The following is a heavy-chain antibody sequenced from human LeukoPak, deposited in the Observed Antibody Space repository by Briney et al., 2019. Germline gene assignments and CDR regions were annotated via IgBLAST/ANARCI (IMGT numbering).Heavy chain of an antibody. CDR1: GGSISSYY. V-gene: IGHV4-59*01. CDR3: ARALRGYYMDV. J-gene: IGHJ6*03. Sequence: SETLSLTCTVSGGSISSYYWSWIRQPPGKGLEWIGYTYHSGNTNYNPSLKSRVTISVDTSKNQFSLKLTSATAADTAVYHCARALRGYYMDVWGKGTTVTVSS. CDR2: TYHSGNT. D-gene: IGHD3-10*01.